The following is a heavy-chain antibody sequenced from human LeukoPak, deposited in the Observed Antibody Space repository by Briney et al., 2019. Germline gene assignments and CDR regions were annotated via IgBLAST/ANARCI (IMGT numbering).Heavy chain of an antibody. D-gene: IGHD2-2*01. J-gene: IGHJ5*02. CDR3: AKLRSMPNWFDP. V-gene: IGHV3-23*01. Sequence: GGSLRLSCAVSGITLSNYGMSWVRQAPGKGLEWVAGISDSGGRTNYADSVKGRFTISRDNPKNTLYLQMNSLRAEDTAVYYCAKLRSMPNWFDPWGQGTLVTVSS. CDR2: ISDSGGRT. CDR1: GITLSNYG.